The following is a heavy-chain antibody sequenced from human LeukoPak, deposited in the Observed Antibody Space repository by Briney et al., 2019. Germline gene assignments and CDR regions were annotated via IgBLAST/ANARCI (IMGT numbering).Heavy chain of an antibody. CDR2: IYYSGST. D-gene: IGHD2-2*01. J-gene: IGHJ4*02. CDR3: ARDKKGTSCYDY. CDR1: GGSISSYY. Sequence: SETLSLTCTVSGGSISSYYWSWIRQSPGKGPEWIGFIYYSGSTTYNPSLKSRVTISVDTSENQFSLKLSSVTAADTAVYYCARDKKGTSCYDYWGQGTLVTVS. V-gene: IGHV4-59*01.